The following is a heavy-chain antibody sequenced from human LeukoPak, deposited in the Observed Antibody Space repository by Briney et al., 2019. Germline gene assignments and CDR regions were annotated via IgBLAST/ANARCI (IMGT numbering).Heavy chain of an antibody. CDR2: IYPGDSDT. V-gene: IGHV5-51*03. D-gene: IGHD2-15*01. J-gene: IGHJ5*02. Sequence: NKPGESLKISCKGSGYTFTNYWIGWVRQMPGKGLEWMGIIYPGDSDTRYSPSFQGQVTISADKSISTAYLQWSSLKASDTAIYYCARCRGTVAAGDWFDPWGQGTLVNVAS. CDR3: ARCRGTVAAGDWFDP. CDR1: GYTFTNYW.